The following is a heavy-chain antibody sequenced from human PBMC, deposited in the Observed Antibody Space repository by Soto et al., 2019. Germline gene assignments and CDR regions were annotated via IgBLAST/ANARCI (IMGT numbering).Heavy chain of an antibody. CDR3: TRDQPITP. CDR1: GFTFGDYA. J-gene: IGHJ3*01. D-gene: IGHD3-10*01. CDR2: IRSKTYGGTA. Sequence: PGGSLRLSCSASGFTFGDYAMSWVRQGPGKGLEWVGFIRSKTYGGTAEYAASVKGRFTISRDDSQSIAYLQMSSLKTDDTAVYYCTRDQPITPWGQGAMVTVSS. V-gene: IGHV3-49*04.